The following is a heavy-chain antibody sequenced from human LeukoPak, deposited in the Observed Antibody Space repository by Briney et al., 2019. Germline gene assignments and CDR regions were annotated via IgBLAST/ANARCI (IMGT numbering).Heavy chain of an antibody. CDR3: ARDGGHSYGYGYDY. CDR1: GFTFSRHN. Sequence: GGSLRLSCAASGFTFSRHNMIWVHQAPGKGLEWVSYISSSSSNKYYADSVKGRVTISRDNAKNSLFLQMNSLTDDDTAVYYCARDGGHSYGYGYDYWGQGTQVTVSS. D-gene: IGHD5-18*01. CDR2: ISSSSSNK. J-gene: IGHJ4*02. V-gene: IGHV3-48*02.